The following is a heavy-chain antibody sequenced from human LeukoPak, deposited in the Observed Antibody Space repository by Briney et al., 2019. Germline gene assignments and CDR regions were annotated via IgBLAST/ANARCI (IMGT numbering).Heavy chain of an antibody. D-gene: IGHD6-13*01. CDR1: GGSISSYY. CDR3: AKRGSNTWSDFDY. J-gene: IGHJ4*02. CDR2: IYYSGIT. V-gene: IGHV4-59*08. Sequence: SETLSLTCTVSGGSISSYYWGWIRQPPGKGLEWIGYIYYSGITNYNPSLKSRATISVDTSKNQFSLKLNSVTAADTAVYYCAKRGSNTWSDFDYWGQGTLVTVSS.